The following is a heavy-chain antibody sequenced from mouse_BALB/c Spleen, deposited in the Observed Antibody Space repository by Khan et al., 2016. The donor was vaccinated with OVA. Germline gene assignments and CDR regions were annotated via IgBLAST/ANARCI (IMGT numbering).Heavy chain of an antibody. D-gene: IGHD1-1*01. V-gene: IGHV5-6-3*01. CDR2: INSNGGST. Sequence: EVELVESGGNLVQPGGSLKLSCAASGLTFSSYGMSWVRQTPDKRLELVATINSNGGSTYYPDSVKGRFTISRDNAKNTLFLQMSSLKSEDTAMYYTARDPYYCSSKYAMDYWGQGTSVTGCS. CDR1: GLTFSSYG. CDR3: ARDPYYCSSKYAMDY. J-gene: IGHJ4*01.